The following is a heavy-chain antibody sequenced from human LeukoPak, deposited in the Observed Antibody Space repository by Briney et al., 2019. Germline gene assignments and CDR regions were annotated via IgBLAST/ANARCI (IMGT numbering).Heavy chain of an antibody. CDR2: INTNTGDP. J-gene: IGHJ4*02. D-gene: IGHD3-10*01. CDR1: GYTFTSYA. CDR3: ARDEYLIRPRGSGSYVY. Sequence: ASVKVSCKASGYTFTSYAMNWVRQAPGQGLEWMGWINTNTGDPTYAQGFTGRFVFSLDTSVSTAYLQISSLKAEDTAVYYCARDEYLIRPRGSGSYVYWGQGTLVTVSS. V-gene: IGHV7-4-1*02.